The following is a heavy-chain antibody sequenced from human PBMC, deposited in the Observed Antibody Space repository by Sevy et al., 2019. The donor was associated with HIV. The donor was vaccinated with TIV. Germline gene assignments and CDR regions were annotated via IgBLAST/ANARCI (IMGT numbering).Heavy chain of an antibody. Sequence: GGSLRLSCAVSGFSFDSYGMTWVRQAPGKGLEWVSGISGSGTRTYYADSVKGRFIISRDNSKNTLYLQMNSLRSGDKAINYCGKGGGGHYDPDEIGYYFYYYNMDVWGKGTTVTVSS. J-gene: IGHJ6*03. CDR2: ISGSGTRT. V-gene: IGHV3-23*01. D-gene: IGHD3-22*01. CDR3: GKGGGGHYDPDEIGYYFYYYNMDV. CDR1: GFSFDSYG.